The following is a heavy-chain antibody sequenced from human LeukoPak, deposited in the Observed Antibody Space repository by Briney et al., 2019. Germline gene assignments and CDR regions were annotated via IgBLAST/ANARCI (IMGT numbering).Heavy chain of an antibody. CDR3: ARVASDSYDSSGYQPYFDY. Sequence: SGTLSLTCTVSGGSISSGDYYWSWIRQPPGKGLEWMGYIYYSGSTYYNPSLKSRVTISVDTSKNQFSLKLSSVTAADTAVYYCARVASDSYDSSGYQPYFDYWGQGTLVTVSS. D-gene: IGHD3-22*01. V-gene: IGHV4-30-4*01. CDR2: IYYSGST. J-gene: IGHJ4*02. CDR1: GGSISSGDYY.